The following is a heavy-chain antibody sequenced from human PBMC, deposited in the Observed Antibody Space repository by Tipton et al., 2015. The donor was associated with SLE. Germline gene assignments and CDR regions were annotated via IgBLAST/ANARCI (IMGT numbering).Heavy chain of an antibody. V-gene: IGHV3-48*03. J-gene: IGHJ6*03. CDR1: GFTFSSYE. CDR2: ISSSGSTI. Sequence: SLRLSCAASGFTFSSYEMNWVRQAPGKGLEWVSYISSSGSTIYYADSVKGRFTISRDNAKNSLYLQMNSLRAEDTAVYYCARGGTSSSSDYYYMDVWGKGTTVTVSS. D-gene: IGHD6-6*01. CDR3: ARGGTSSSSDYYYMDV.